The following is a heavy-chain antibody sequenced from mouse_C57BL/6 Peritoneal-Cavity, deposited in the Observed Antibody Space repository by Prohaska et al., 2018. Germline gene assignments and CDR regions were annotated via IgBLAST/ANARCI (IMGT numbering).Heavy chain of an antibody. CDR3: ARGYDGYGVGVYFDY. CDR2: ISSGSSTI. CDR1: GFTLSDYA. Sequence: GESEGGLVKSGGSLKPSCAASGFTLSDYAMHCARHVPAKRLERVAYISSGSSTIYYADTEKGRLTISRDNAKNTQFLQKASRRCEDTAMYYCARGYDGYGVGVYFDYWGQGTTLTVSS. J-gene: IGHJ2*01. D-gene: IGHD2-2*01. V-gene: IGHV5-17*01.